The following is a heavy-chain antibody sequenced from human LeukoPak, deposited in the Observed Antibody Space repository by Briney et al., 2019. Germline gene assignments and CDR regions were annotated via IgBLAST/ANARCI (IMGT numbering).Heavy chain of an antibody. CDR3: AGNYGPYYFDY. CDR1: GFTFSNYG. J-gene: IGHJ4*02. CDR2: IWYDGSNK. D-gene: IGHD3-10*01. Sequence: PGGSLRLSCAADGFTFSNYGMHWVRQAPGKGLEWVAVIWYDGSNKYYADSVKGRFIISRDNSKNTLYLQMNTLRSEDTALYYFAGNYGPYYFDYWGQGTLVTVSS. V-gene: IGHV3-33*01.